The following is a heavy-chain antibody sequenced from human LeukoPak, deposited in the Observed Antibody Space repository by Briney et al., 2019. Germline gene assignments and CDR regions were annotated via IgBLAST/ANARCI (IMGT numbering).Heavy chain of an antibody. Sequence: KPGGSLRLSCAASGFTVSSNYMSWVRQAPGKGLEWVSVIYSGGSTYYADSVKGRFTISRDNSKNTLYLQMNSLRAEDTAVYYCAKDLSVVVTAGYYFDYWGQGTLVTVSS. CDR1: GFTVSSNY. CDR3: AKDLSVVVTAGYYFDY. V-gene: IGHV3-53*01. CDR2: IYSGGST. D-gene: IGHD2-21*02. J-gene: IGHJ4*02.